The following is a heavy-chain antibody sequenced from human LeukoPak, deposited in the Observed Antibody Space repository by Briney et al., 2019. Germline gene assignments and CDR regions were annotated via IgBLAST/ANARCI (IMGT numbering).Heavy chain of an antibody. CDR2: INHSGST. CDR3: ARITTYYDILTGYGWFDP. D-gene: IGHD3-9*01. J-gene: IGHJ5*02. Sequence: AETLSLTCAVYGGSFSGYYWSWIRQPPEKGLEWIGEINHSGSTNYNPSLKSRVTISVDTSKNHFSLKLSSVTAADTAVYYCARITTYYDILTGYGWFDPWGQGTLVTVSS. V-gene: IGHV4-34*01. CDR1: GGSFSGYY.